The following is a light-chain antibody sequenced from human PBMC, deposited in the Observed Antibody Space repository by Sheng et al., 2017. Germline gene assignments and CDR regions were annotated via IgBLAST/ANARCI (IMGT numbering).Light chain of an antibody. CDR2: GAS. CDR3: QQTFSTGRT. CDR1: EGIRSF. V-gene: IGKV1-39*01. Sequence: DIQMTQSPSSLSASVGDRVTITCRASEGIRSFLNWYQQKPGKAPKVLIYGASTLQSGVPSRFSGSGSGTDFTLNISSLQAEDSATYYCQQTFSTGRTFGQGTEAGDQT. J-gene: IGKJ2*01.